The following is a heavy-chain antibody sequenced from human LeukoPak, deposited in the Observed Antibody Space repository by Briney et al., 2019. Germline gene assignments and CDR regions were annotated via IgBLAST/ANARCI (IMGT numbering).Heavy chain of an antibody. Sequence: SETLSLTCTVSGGSISSSNYYWGWVRQPPGKGLEWIGSFYNSGSTYYNPSLKSRVTISVDTSKKQFSLRLTSVTAADTAVYYCVLMPGYWGQGILVAVSS. J-gene: IGHJ4*02. V-gene: IGHV4-39*01. CDR3: VLMPGY. CDR1: GGSISSSNYY. CDR2: FYNSGST. D-gene: IGHD2-2*01.